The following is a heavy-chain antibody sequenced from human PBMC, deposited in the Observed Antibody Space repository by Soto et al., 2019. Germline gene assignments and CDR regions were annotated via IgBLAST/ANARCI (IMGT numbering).Heavy chain of an antibody. D-gene: IGHD3-16*01. Sequence: EGSLRLSCVASGFSFSTYWMSWVRQVPGTGLEWVANIKADGSETHYVDSVRGRFTISRDNAKTSLYLQVNSLRAEDTAVYYCAKGGHIDFCGQGTLVTVSS. J-gene: IGHJ4*02. CDR1: GFSFSTYW. CDR3: AKGGHIDF. CDR2: IKADGSET. V-gene: IGHV3-7*03.